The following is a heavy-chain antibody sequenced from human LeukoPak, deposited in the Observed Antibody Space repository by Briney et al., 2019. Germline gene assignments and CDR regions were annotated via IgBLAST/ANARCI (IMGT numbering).Heavy chain of an antibody. CDR1: GFTFDDYG. V-gene: IGHV3-20*04. D-gene: IGHD5-12*01. Sequence: QPGRSLRLSCAASGFTFDDYGMSWVRQAPGKGLEWVSGINWNGGSTGYADSVKGRFTISRDNAKNSLYLQMNSLRAEDTALYYCARVATTVHGPLDVWGKGTTVTVSS. CDR2: INWNGGST. J-gene: IGHJ6*04. CDR3: ARVATTVHGPLDV.